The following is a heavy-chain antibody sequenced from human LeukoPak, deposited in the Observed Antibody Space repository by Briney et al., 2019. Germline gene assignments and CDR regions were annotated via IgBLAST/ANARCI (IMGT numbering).Heavy chain of an antibody. CDR3: ARVRWFGELCR. V-gene: IGHV1-18*01. CDR2: IRVYNGDT. D-gene: IGHD3-10*01. CDR1: GYTFTSYG. J-gene: IGHJ4*02. Sequence: GASVKVSCKASGYTFTSYGISWVRQAPGQGLEWMGWIRVYNGDTNYAQKLQGRVTMTTDTSTSTAYMELRSLRSDDTAVYYCARVRWFGELCRWGQGTLVTVSS.